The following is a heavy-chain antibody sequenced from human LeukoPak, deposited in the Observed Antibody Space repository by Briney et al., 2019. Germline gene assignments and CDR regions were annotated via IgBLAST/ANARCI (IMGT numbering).Heavy chain of an antibody. Sequence: GGSLRLSCAASGFIFSSYSMNWVRQAPGKGLEWVSYISTSSSTIYYADSVKGRFTISRDKAKNSLYLQMNSLRAEDTAVYYCARHDSSSCSSSSCNGFDPWGQGTLVTVSS. V-gene: IGHV3-48*01. CDR2: ISTSSSTI. CDR3: ARHDSSSCSSSSCNGFDP. CDR1: GFIFSSYS. J-gene: IGHJ5*02. D-gene: IGHD2-2*01.